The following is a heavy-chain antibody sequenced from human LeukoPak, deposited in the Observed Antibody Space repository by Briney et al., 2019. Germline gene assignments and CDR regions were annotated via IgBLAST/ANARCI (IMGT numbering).Heavy chain of an antibody. J-gene: IGHJ4*02. CDR1: GGSFSGYY. V-gene: IGHV4-34*01. Sequence: SETLSLTCAVYGGSFSGYYWSWIRQPPGKGLEWIGGINHSGSTNYNPSLKSRVTISVDTSKNQFSLKLSSVTAADTAVYYCASVVAATVGYFDYWGQGTLATVSS. CDR3: ASVVAATVGYFDY. D-gene: IGHD2-15*01. CDR2: INHSGST.